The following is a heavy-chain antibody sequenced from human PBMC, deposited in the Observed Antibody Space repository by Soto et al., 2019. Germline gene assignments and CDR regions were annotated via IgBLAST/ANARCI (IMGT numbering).Heavy chain of an antibody. Sequence: SETLSLTCTVSGGSISSYYWSWIRQPPGKGLEWIGYIYYSGSTNYNPSLKSRVTISVDTSKNQFSLKLSSVTAADTAVYYCARSSGGYYFDYWGQGTLVTVSS. D-gene: IGHD1-26*01. CDR1: GGSISSYY. J-gene: IGHJ4*02. CDR3: ARSSGGYYFDY. V-gene: IGHV4-59*01. CDR2: IYYSGST.